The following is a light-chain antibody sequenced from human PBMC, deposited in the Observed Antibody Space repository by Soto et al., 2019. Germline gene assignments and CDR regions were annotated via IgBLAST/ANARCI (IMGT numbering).Light chain of an antibody. J-gene: IGKJ2*01. V-gene: IGKV1-9*01. CDR1: QGISSF. CDR3: LQYNSLPYT. CDR2: AAS. Sequence: IQLTQTPSSLSASVGDRVTITCRASQGISSFLAWYQQKPGKAPKLLIYAASSLQSGVPSRFSGSGFGTDFTLTITSLQPEDFATYFCLQYNSLPYTFGQGTKLEIK.